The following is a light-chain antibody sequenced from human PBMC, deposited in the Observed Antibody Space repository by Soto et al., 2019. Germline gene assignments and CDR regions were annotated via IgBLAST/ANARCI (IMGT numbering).Light chain of an antibody. Sequence: EIVLTQSPATLSLSPGERATLSCRASQSVSSTHLAWYQQKAGQAPRLLIYGASSRATGIPDRFSGSGSGTEFTLTISSLQSEDFAVYYCQQYNNWPTFGQGTKVDIK. V-gene: IGKV3D-15*01. CDR2: GAS. CDR3: QQYNNWPT. J-gene: IGKJ1*01. CDR1: QSVSSTH.